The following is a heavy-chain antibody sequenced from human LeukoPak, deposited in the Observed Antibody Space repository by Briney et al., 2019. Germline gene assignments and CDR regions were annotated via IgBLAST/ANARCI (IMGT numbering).Heavy chain of an antibody. CDR2: IYHSGST. CDR3: ARAYFDYGGIYYGMDV. CDR1: GGSISSGGYS. Sequence: SQTLSLTCAVSGGSISSGGYSWSWIRQPPRKGLEWIGYIYHSGSTYYNPSLKSRVTISVDRSKNQFSLRLSSVTAADAAVYYCARAYFDYGGIYYGMDVWGQGTTVTVSS. J-gene: IGHJ6*02. D-gene: IGHD4-17*01. V-gene: IGHV4-30-2*01.